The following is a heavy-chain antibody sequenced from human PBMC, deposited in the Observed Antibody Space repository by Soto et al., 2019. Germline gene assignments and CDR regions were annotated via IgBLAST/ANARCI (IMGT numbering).Heavy chain of an antibody. J-gene: IGHJ5*02. V-gene: IGHV3-48*01. CDR1: GFTFRSYS. Sequence: GGTLRLSCAASGFTFRSYSMNWVRQAPKKGLEWVSYISSSSTIYYADSVKGRFTISRDNAKNSLYLQMNSLRAEDTAVYYCARHPERIAQIGWFDPWGQGTLVTVSS. CDR3: ARHPERIAQIGWFDP. CDR2: ISSSSTI. D-gene: IGHD6-13*01.